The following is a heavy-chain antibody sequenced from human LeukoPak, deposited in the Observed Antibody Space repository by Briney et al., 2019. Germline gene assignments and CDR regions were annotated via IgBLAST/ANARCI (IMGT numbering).Heavy chain of an antibody. CDR1: GASISSGDYY. CDR3: AKGLGYCSSTSCAYYFDY. Sequence: PSETLSLTCTVSGASISSGDYYWSWIRQPPGKGLEWIGYIYYSGSTYYNPSLKSRVTISVDTSKNQFSLKLSSVTAADTAVYYCAKGLGYCSSTSCAYYFDYWGQGTLVTVSS. CDR2: IYYSGST. V-gene: IGHV4-30-4*01. J-gene: IGHJ4*02. D-gene: IGHD2-2*01.